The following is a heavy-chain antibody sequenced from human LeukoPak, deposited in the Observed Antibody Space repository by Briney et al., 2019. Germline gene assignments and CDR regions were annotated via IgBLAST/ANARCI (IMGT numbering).Heavy chain of an antibody. J-gene: IGHJ4*02. CDR3: AKGSVGYCGGGSCYFDY. V-gene: IGHV3-53*01. D-gene: IGHD2-15*01. Sequence: GGSLRLSCAASGFTVSSNYMSWVRQAPGKGLEWVSVIYSGGSTYYADSVKGRFTISRDNSKNTLYLQMNSLRAEDTAVYYCAKGSVGYCGGGSCYFDYWGQGTLVTVSS. CDR1: GFTVSSNY. CDR2: IYSGGST.